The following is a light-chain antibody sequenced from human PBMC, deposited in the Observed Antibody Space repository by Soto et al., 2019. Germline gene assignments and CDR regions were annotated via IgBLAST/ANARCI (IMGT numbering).Light chain of an antibody. CDR3: QQYEKWPPSIT. CDR2: GAS. Sequence: VMTQAPAALSVCPGERVTLSCRAGQPLNNNVAWYQHKPGQAPRLLIYGASTRATGISARFSGSGSGTEFTLTISSLQSEDFAVYYCQQYEKWPPSITFGQGTRLEIK. V-gene: IGKV3-15*01. J-gene: IGKJ5*01. CDR1: QPLNNN.